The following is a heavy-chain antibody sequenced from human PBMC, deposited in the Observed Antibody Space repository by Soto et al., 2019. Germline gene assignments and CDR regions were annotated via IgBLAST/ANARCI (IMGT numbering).Heavy chain of an antibody. CDR3: ARDQGRYCSSTSCYWGFDY. V-gene: IGHV1-18*01. Sequence: ASVKVSCKASGYTFTSYGISWVRQAPGQGLEWMGWISAYNGNTNYAQKLQGRVTMTTDTSTSTAYMELRSLRSDDTAVYYCARDQGRYCSSTSCYWGFDYWGQGTLVTVSS. J-gene: IGHJ4*02. CDR2: ISAYNGNT. D-gene: IGHD2-2*01. CDR1: GYTFTSYG.